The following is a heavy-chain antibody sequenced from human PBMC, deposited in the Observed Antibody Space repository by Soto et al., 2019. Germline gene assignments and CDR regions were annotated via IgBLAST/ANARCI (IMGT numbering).Heavy chain of an antibody. CDR1: GFIFKIYW. CDR3: TRGPRPLSTGTGAY. CDR2: IYNDGTYS. Sequence: PGGSLRLSCAASGFIFKIYWMHWVRQSPGKWLLWISRIYNDGTYSDYAYSVRGRFTISRDNVNDTLYLQMNNLRAEDSGLYYCTRGPRPLSTGTGAYWGKGTQVTVS. V-gene: IGHV3-74*01. D-gene: IGHD3-9*01. J-gene: IGHJ4*02.